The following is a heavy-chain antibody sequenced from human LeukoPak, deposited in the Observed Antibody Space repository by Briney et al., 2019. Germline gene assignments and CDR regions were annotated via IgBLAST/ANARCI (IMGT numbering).Heavy chain of an antibody. Sequence: SETLSLTCTVYGGSISSGSYYWSWIRQPAGKGLEWIGRIYTSGSTNYNPSLKSRVTISVDTSKNQFSLKLSSVTAADTAVYYCARDPRPSTGNYYYYYMDVWGKGTTVTVSS. J-gene: IGHJ6*03. D-gene: IGHD4-11*01. CDR3: ARDPRPSTGNYYYYYMDV. CDR2: IYTSGST. V-gene: IGHV4-61*02. CDR1: GGSISSGSYY.